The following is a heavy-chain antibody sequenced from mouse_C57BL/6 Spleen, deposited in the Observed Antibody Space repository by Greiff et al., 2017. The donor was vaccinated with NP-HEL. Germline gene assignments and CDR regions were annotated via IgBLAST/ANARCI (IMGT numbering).Heavy chain of an antibody. J-gene: IGHJ4*01. CDR2: ISSGSSTI. V-gene: IGHV5-17*01. Sequence: EVHLVESGGGLVKPGGSLKLSCAASGFTFSDYGMHWVRQAPEKGLEWVAYISSGSSTIYYADTVKGRFTISRDNAKNTLFLQMTSLRSEDTAMYYCAILLPFYAMDYWGQGTSVTVSS. CDR1: GFTFSDYG. D-gene: IGHD1-1*01. CDR3: AILLPFYAMDY.